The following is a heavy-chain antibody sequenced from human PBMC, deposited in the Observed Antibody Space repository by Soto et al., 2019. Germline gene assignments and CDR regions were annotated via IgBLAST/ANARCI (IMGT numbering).Heavy chain of an antibody. D-gene: IGHD3-10*01. CDR2: IKSKTDGGTT. V-gene: IGHV3-15*07. Sequence: EVQLVESGGGLVKPGGSLRLSCAASGFTFSNAWMNWVRQAPGKGLEWVGRIKSKTDGGTTDYAAPVKGRFTISRDDSKNTLYLKMNSLKTEDTAVYYCTTDKLLWFGDDAFDIWGQGTMVTVSS. CDR1: GFTFSNAW. J-gene: IGHJ3*02. CDR3: TTDKLLWFGDDAFDI.